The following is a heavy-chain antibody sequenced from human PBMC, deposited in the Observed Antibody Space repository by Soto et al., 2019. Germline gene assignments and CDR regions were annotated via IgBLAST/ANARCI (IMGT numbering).Heavy chain of an antibody. V-gene: IGHV3-30*03. CDR3: AGGSGSYYV. D-gene: IGHD1-26*01. Sequence: QVQVVESGGGVVHPEKSLRLSCAASGFTFSNFGMHWVRQAPGKGLEWVAVISNDGTSENYAQSVKGRFTISRDKSKTTLYLQMNSLRAEDTAVYYCAGGSGSYYVWGQATLVTVSS. CDR2: ISNDGTSE. J-gene: IGHJ4*02. CDR1: GFTFSNFG.